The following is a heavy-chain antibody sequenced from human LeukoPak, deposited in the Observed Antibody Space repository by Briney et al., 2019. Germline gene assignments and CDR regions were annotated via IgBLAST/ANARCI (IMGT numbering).Heavy chain of an antibody. CDR2: ISSSSSTI. CDR3: ASGFPPPGDYYYGMDV. D-gene: IGHD5-12*01. J-gene: IGHJ6*02. CDR1: GFTFSSYS. V-gene: IGHV3-48*01. Sequence: EGSLRLSCAASGFTFSSYSMNWVRQAPGKGLEWVSYISSSSSTIYYADSVKGRFTISRDNAKNSLYLQMNSLRAEDTAVYYCASGFPPPGDYYYGMDVWGQGTTVTVSS.